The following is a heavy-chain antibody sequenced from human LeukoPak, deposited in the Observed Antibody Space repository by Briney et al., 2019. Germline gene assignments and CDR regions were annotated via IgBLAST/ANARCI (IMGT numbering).Heavy chain of an antibody. CDR2: INPSGGST. CDR1: GYTFTSYY. D-gene: IGHD2-21*02. J-gene: IGHJ4*02. Sequence: ASVKVSCKASGYTFTSYYMHWGRQAPGQGLEWMGIINPSGGSTSYAQKFQGRVTMTRDTSTSTVYMELSSLRSEDTAVYYCARVCGGDCYSTGFDYWGQGTLVTVSS. V-gene: IGHV1-46*01. CDR3: ARVCGGDCYSTGFDY.